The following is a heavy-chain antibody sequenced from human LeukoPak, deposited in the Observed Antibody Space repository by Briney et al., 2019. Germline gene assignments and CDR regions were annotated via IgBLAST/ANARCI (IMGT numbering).Heavy chain of an antibody. CDR3: ARARGRWLLDY. D-gene: IGHD5-24*01. Sequence: GGSLRLSCAASGFTVSSNYMSWVRQAPGKGLEWVSVIYSGGSTYYADSVEGRFTISRDNSKNTLYLQMNSLRAEDTAVYYCARARGRWLLDYWGQGTLVTVSS. V-gene: IGHV3-66*02. CDR2: IYSGGST. CDR1: GFTVSSNY. J-gene: IGHJ4*02.